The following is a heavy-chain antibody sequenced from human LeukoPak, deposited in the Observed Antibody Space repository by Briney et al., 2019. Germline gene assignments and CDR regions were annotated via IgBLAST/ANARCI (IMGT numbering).Heavy chain of an antibody. J-gene: IGHJ5*02. CDR1: GGSLSSGGYS. CDR2: IYHSGRT. V-gene: IGHV4-30-2*01. CDR3: PSVRVLGLYEFET. D-gene: IGHD3-3*02. Sequence: SETPSLTCAVSGGSLSSGGYSSSWIRQPPGNGLEWIGYIYHSGRTYYNPSLKSRLTISVDRSKTQFSLRRSSVTAADTALYSGPSVRVLGLYEFETWGQGALVSVSS.